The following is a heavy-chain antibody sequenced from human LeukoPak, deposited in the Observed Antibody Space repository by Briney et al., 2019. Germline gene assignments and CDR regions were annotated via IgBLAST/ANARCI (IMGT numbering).Heavy chain of an antibody. J-gene: IGHJ4*02. D-gene: IGHD5-24*01. V-gene: IGHV3-53*01. Sequence: GGSLRLSCAASGFAFSNNYMSWVRQAPGKGLEWVSVIYSGGSTYYADSVKGRFTISRDNSKNTLYLQMNSLRAEDTAVYYCARALDGYNYDYWGQGTLVTVSS. CDR1: GFAFSNNY. CDR2: IYSGGST. CDR3: ARALDGYNYDY.